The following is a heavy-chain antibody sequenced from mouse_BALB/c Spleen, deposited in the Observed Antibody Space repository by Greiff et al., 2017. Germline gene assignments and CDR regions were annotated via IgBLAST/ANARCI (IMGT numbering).Heavy chain of an antibody. V-gene: IGHV2-9*02. CDR2: IWAGGST. CDR3: ARGIYYGNYWCAY. J-gene: IGHJ3*01. D-gene: IGHD2-1*01. CDR1: GFTLTSYG. Sequence: VQGVESGPGLVAPSQSLSITCTVSGFTLTSYGVHWVRQPPGKGLEWLGVIWAGGSTNYNSALMSRLSIGKDNSKSQVFLKMNSLQTDDTAMYYCARGIYYGNYWCAYWGQGTLVTVSA.